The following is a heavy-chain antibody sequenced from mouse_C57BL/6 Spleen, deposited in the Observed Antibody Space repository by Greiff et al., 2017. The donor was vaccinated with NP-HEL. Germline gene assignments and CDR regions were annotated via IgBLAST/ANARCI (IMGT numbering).Heavy chain of an antibody. Sequence: QVQLQQPGAELVKPGASVKLSCKASGYTFTSYWMQWVKQRPGQGLEWIGEIDPSDSYTNYNQKFKGKSTLTVDKSSSTAYMQLSSLTSEDSAVYYCAVITTVVFDVWGTGTTVTVSS. CDR1: GYTFTSYW. V-gene: IGHV1-50*01. CDR3: AVITTVVFDV. J-gene: IGHJ1*03. D-gene: IGHD1-1*01. CDR2: IDPSDSYT.